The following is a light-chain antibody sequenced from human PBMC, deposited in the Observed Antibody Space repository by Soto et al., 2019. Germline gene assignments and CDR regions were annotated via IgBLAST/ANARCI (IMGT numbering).Light chain of an antibody. V-gene: IGKV3D-15*01. CDR1: QGVAGN. CDR2: AVS. J-gene: IGKJ5*01. CDR3: QQYGRPPIT. Sequence: EIVMTQSPATLSVSPGEGAALSCRASQGVAGNLAWYQPKPGQAPRLLIYAVSTRAAGIPARFSGSGSGTDFTLTISRLEPVDFAVYYCQQYGRPPITFGQGTRPGIK.